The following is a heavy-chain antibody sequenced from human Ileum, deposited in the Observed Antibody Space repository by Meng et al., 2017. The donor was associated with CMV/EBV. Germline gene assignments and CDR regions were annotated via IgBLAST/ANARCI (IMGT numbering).Heavy chain of an antibody. J-gene: IGHJ6*02. V-gene: IGHV5-51*01. CDR1: GYRFTSYW. CDR3: ARSNTYYGMDV. CDR2: IYPGDYDT. Sequence: KVSCKGSGYRFTSYWIGWVRQMPVKGLEWMGIIYPGDYDTRYSPSLQGQVTTSADKSISTAYLQWSSLTASDTAMYYCARSNTYYGMDVWGQGTTVTVSS.